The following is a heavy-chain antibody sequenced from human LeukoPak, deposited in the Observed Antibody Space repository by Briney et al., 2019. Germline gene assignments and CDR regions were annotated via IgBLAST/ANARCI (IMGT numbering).Heavy chain of an antibody. CDR1: GFTFSDYR. D-gene: IGHD3/OR15-3a*01. CDR3: ASFRTGYSYYFDY. CDR2: ISPSGRSI. J-gene: IGHJ4*02. V-gene: IGHV3-21*01. Sequence: GGSLRLSCAASGFTFSDYRMNWVRQTPGRGLEWVSSISPSGRSISYADSVKGRFTISRDNAKNSLYLQMSSLRAEDTAVYYCASFRTGYSYYFDYWGQGVLVTVSS.